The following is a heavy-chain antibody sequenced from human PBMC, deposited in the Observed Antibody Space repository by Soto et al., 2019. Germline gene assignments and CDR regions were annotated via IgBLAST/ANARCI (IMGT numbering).Heavy chain of an antibody. CDR1: GYTFTNYA. D-gene: IGHD2-21*01. CDR2: LNPGNGNT. CDR3: ARDQGIPYCGGDCYSDWYFDL. J-gene: IGHJ2*01. Sequence: QVQLVQSGAEVKEPGASVKVSCRASGYTFTNYAIHWVRQAPGQWLEWMGWLNPGNGNTKYPQKFQGRVTITRDTSASTAYMFLSSLRSEDTAVYYCARDQGIPYCGGDCYSDWYFDLWGRGTLVTVSS. V-gene: IGHV1-3*01.